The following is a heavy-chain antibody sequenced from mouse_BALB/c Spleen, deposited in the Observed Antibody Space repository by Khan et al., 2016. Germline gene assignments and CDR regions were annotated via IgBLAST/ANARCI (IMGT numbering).Heavy chain of an antibody. D-gene: IGHD2-3*01. CDR2: IDPENGNT. CDR1: GFNIKDYY. V-gene: IGHV14-1*02. J-gene: IGHJ3*01. CDR3: ALDGTWFAY. Sequence: VQLQQSGAELVRPGALVKLSCKASGFNIKDYYMHRVKQRPEQGLEWIGLIDPENGNTIYDPKFQGKASITAATSSNTAYLKLSSLTSEDTAIYYCALDGTWFAYWGKGTRVTVSA.